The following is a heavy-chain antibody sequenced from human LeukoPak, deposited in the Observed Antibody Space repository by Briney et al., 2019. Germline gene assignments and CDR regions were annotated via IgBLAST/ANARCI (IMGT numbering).Heavy chain of an antibody. CDR1: GYIFTSYG. CDR3: ARDAPYCSSTSCYAGRYFDY. J-gene: IGHJ4*02. Sequence: AAVKVSCKASGYIFTSYGISWVRQAPGQGLEWMVWISAYNGNTNNAQKLQGRVTMTTDTSTSTAYTELRSMRSYAAAVYYSARDAPYCSSTSCYAGRYFDYWGQGTLVTVSP. V-gene: IGHV1-18*01. D-gene: IGHD2-2*01. CDR2: ISAYNGNT.